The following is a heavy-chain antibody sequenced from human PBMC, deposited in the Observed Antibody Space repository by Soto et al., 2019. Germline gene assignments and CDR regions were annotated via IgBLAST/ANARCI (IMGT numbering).Heavy chain of an antibody. V-gene: IGHV3-72*01. CDR3: ARDTGGSSDY. Sequence: EVQLVESGGGLVQPGGSLRLSCAASGFTFSDYYMDWVRQVPGKGLEWLGRTRNKANSYNTEYVASVKGRFIISRDGSKDSMYLQMHSLKTEDTAVYYCARDTGGSSDYWGQGVLVTVSS. CDR2: TRNKANSYNT. D-gene: IGHD1-26*01. CDR1: GFTFSDYY. J-gene: IGHJ4*02.